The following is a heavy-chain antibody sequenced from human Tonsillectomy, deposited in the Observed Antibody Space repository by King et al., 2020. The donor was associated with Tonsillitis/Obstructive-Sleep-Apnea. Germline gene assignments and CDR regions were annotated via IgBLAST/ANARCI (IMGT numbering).Heavy chain of an antibody. J-gene: IGHJ5*02. Sequence: QLQESGPGLVKPSETLSLTCTDSGGSFSSGSYYWGWIRQPPGKGLEWIGTIYHSGSTYYNPSLKSRVTISEDTSKMQFSLKLTSETAADTALYYCARRGRAYMSSSTWCDPWGQGTLVTVSS. D-gene: IGHD6-6*01. CDR2: IYHSGST. CDR3: ARRGRAYMSSSTWCDP. V-gene: IGHV4-39*01. CDR1: GGSFSSGSYY.